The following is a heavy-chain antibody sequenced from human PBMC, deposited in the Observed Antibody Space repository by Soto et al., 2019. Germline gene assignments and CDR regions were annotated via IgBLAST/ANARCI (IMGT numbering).Heavy chain of an antibody. CDR3: AHRLGITIFGVFDY. CDR2: IYWDDDK. CDR1: GFSLSTSGVG. D-gene: IGHD3-3*01. J-gene: IGHJ4*02. V-gene: IGHV2-5*02. Sequence: SGPTLVKPTQTLTLTCTFSGFSLSTSGVGVGWIRQPPGKALEWLALIYWDDDKRYSPSLKSRLTITKDTSKNQVVLTMTNMDPVDTATYYCAHRLGITIFGVFDYWGQGTLVTVSS.